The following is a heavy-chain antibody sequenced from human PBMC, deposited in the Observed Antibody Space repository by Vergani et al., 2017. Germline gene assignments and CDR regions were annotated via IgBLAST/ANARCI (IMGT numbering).Heavy chain of an antibody. CDR3: AKXARYYYGSGNPFDY. CDR2: IRYDGSNK. CDR1: GFTFSSYG. J-gene: IGHJ4*02. D-gene: IGHD3-10*01. Sequence: QVQLVESGGGVVQPGGSLRLSCAASGFTFSSYGMHWVRQAPGKGLEWVAFIRYDGSNKYYADSVKGRFTISRDNSKNTLYLQMNSLRAEDTAVYYCAKXARYYYGSGNPFDYWGQGTLVTVSS. V-gene: IGHV3-30*02.